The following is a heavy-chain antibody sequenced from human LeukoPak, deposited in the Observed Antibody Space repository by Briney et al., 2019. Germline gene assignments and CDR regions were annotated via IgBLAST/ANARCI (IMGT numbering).Heavy chain of an antibody. V-gene: IGHV3-30*02. D-gene: IGHD3-10*01. CDR2: IRYDGSNK. J-gene: IGHJ4*02. CDR1: GFTFSSYG. Sequence: GGSLRLSCAASGFTFSSYGMHWVRQAPGKGLEWVAFIRYDGSNKYYADSVKGRFTISRDNSKNTLYLQMNSLRAEDTAVYYCAKRGRGGSGSYYNSPFDYWGQGTLVTVSS. CDR3: AKRGRGGSGSYYNSPFDY.